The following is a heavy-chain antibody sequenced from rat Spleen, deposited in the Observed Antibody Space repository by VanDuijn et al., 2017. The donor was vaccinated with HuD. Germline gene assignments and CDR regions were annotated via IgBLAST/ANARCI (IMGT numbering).Heavy chain of an antibody. D-gene: IGHD1-1*01. V-gene: IGHV3-3*01. J-gene: IGHJ3*01. Sequence: EVQLQESGPGPVKVSESLSLTCSVTGHSITSSYRWNWIRKFPGNKLEWMGYINSAGTTNYNPSLKSRISITRDTSKNQFFLQVNSVSSEDTATYYCARSDGVHYYLPFADWGQGTQVTVSS. CDR3: ARSDGVHYYLPFAD. CDR2: INSAGTT. CDR1: GHSITSSYR.